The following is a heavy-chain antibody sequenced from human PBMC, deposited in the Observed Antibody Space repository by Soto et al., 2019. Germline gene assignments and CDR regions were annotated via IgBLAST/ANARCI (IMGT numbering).Heavy chain of an antibody. Sequence: LRLSCAASGFTFSSYAMSWVRQAPGKGLEWVSAISGSGGSTYYADSVKGRFTISRDNSKNTLYLQMNSLRAEDTAVYYCAKFGYGSGWYVDYFDYWGQGTLVTVYS. D-gene: IGHD6-19*01. J-gene: IGHJ4*02. CDR3: AKFGYGSGWYVDYFDY. V-gene: IGHV3-23*01. CDR2: ISGSGGST. CDR1: GFTFSSYA.